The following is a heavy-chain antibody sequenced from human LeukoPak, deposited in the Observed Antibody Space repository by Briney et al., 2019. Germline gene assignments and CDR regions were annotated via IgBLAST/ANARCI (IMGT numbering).Heavy chain of an antibody. V-gene: IGHV3-74*01. D-gene: IGHD5-18*01. CDR2: VNSDGRST. CDR3: ARDGYTYGYNYYYYMDV. Sequence: PGGSLRLSCAASGFTFSSYWMHWVRQARGKGLVGVSRVNSDGRSTSHEDSVKGRFTISRDNAKNTLDLQMNSLRAEDTAVYYCARDGYTYGYNYYYYMDVWGKGTTVTVSS. J-gene: IGHJ6*03. CDR1: GFTFSSYW.